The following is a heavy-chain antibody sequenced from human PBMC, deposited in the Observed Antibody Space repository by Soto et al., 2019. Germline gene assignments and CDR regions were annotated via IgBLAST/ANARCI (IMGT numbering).Heavy chain of an antibody. CDR3: ARGTYYYDSSGYYPKFDY. J-gene: IGHJ4*02. V-gene: IGHV3-74*01. Sequence: GGSLRLSCAASGFTFSNYCMHWVRQAPGKGLVWISRINDQGGSPTYADSVKGRFTISRDNAKNSLYLQMNSLRAEDTAVYYCARGTYYYDSSGYYPKFDYWGQGTLVTVSS. CDR1: GFTFSNYC. CDR2: INDQGGSP. D-gene: IGHD3-22*01.